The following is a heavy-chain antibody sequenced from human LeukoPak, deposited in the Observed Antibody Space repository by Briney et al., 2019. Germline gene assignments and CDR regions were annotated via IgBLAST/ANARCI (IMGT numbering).Heavy chain of an antibody. CDR1: GFTFSSYG. Sequence: PGRSLRLSCAASGFTFSSYGMHWVRQAPGTGLEWVAVISYDGSNKYYADSVKGRFTISRDNSKNTLYLQMNSLRAEDAAVYYCAKGAELLWFGETSPFDPWGQGALVTVSS. CDR2: ISYDGSNK. D-gene: IGHD3-10*01. J-gene: IGHJ5*02. V-gene: IGHV3-30*18. CDR3: AKGAELLWFGETSPFDP.